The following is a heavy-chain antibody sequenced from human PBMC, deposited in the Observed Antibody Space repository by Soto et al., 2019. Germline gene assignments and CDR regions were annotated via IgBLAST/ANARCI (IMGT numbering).Heavy chain of an antibody. CDR2: IYPGDSDT. V-gene: IGHV5-51*01. Sequence: GESLKISCKGSGYSFTSYWIGWVRQMPGKGLEWMGIIYPGDSDTRYSPSFQGQVTISADKSISTAYLQWSSLKASDTAMYYCARVSVAATQSYYYGMDVWGQGTTVTVSS. J-gene: IGHJ6*02. D-gene: IGHD2-15*01. CDR3: ARVSVAATQSYYYGMDV. CDR1: GYSFTSYW.